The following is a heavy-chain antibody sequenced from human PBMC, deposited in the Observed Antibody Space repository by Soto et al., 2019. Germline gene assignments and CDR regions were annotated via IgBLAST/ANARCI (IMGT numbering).Heavy chain of an antibody. Sequence: QVQLVQSGAEVKKPGSSVKVSCKASGGTFSSYAISWVRQAPGQGLEWMGGIIPIFGTANYAQKFQGRVTLTADESTSTAYMELGRLRSEDTAVYYCARGRSYGDYGGTLDCWGQGTLVTVSS. J-gene: IGHJ4*02. V-gene: IGHV1-69*12. CDR2: IIPIFGTA. CDR1: GGTFSSYA. CDR3: ARGRSYGDYGGTLDC. D-gene: IGHD4-17*01.